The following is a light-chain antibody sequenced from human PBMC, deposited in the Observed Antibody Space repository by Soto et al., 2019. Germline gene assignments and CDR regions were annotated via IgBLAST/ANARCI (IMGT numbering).Light chain of an antibody. CDR2: KAS. CDR3: QQRSNLLT. V-gene: IGKV3-11*01. Sequence: EIVLTQSPATLSLSPGERATLSCRASQSVSSYLAWYQQKPGQAPRLLIYKASNRATGIPARFSGSGSGTDFTLTISSLEPEDFAVYYCQQRSNLLTFGGGTKVEIK. CDR1: QSVSSY. J-gene: IGKJ4*01.